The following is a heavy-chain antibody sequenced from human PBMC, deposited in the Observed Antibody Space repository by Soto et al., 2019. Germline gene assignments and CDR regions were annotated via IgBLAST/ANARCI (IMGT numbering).Heavy chain of an antibody. CDR2: VNEWGTDS. J-gene: IGHJ4*02. D-gene: IGHD6-19*01. V-gene: IGHV3-74*01. CDR1: GFTFSGSW. Sequence: EVQLVESGGGLVQPGGSLRLSCVASGFTFSGSWMHWVRQAPGKGLVWVSRVNEWGTDSNYADSVKGRFTISRDNAKNTVYLQMNGLRAEDTAVYYCARVAVVTRGIDYWCQGTLVTVSS. CDR3: ARVAVVTRGIDY.